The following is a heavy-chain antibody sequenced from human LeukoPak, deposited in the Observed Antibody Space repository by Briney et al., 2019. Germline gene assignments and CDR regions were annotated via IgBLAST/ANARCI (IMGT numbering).Heavy chain of an antibody. CDR2: ISSSSSYI. J-gene: IGHJ4*02. CDR1: GFTVSSNY. CDR3: ARDDGGNDRFDY. D-gene: IGHD4-23*01. Sequence: GGSLRLSCAASGFTVSSNYMSWVRQAPGKGLEWVSSISSSSSYIYYADSVKGRFTISRDNAKNSLYLQMNSLRAEDTAVYYCARDDGGNDRFDYWGQGTLVTVSS. V-gene: IGHV3-21*01.